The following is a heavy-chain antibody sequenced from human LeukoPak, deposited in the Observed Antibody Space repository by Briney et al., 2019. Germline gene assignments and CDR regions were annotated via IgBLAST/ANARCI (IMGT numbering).Heavy chain of an antibody. J-gene: IGHJ6*03. V-gene: IGHV4-39*01. CDR1: GGSISSYY. CDR2: IYYSGST. CDR3: ARNGAARSRYYYYMDV. D-gene: IGHD6-6*01. Sequence: SETLSLTCTVSGGSISSYYWGWIRQPPGKGLEWIGSIYYSGSTYYNPSLKNRVTISVDTSKNQFSLKLSSVTAADTAVYYCARNGAARSRYYYYMDVWGKGTTVTVSS.